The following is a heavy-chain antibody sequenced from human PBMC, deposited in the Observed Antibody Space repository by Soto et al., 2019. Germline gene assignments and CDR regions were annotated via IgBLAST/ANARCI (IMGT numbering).Heavy chain of an antibody. D-gene: IGHD6-13*01. Sequence: QVQLVQSGAEVKKPGASVKVSCKASGYTFTSYDINWVRQATGQGLEWMGWMNPNSGNTGYAQKCQGRLTMTRDTSISTAYMELSSLRSEDTAVYYCARSWPGTYYYYGVDVWGQGTTVTVSS. CDR1: GYTFTSYD. CDR2: MNPNSGNT. CDR3: ARSWPGTYYYYGVDV. V-gene: IGHV1-8*01. J-gene: IGHJ6*02.